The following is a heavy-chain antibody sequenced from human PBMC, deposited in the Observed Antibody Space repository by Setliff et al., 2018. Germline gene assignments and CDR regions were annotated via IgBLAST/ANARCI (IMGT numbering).Heavy chain of an antibody. CDR2: IYYRGDT. CDR1: GASLSSGTYY. J-gene: IGHJ5*01. D-gene: IGHD5-18*01. CDR3: ARSPGWIPWFDS. V-gene: IGHV4-39*01. Sequence: SETLSLTCTVSGASLSSGTYYWGWIRQPPGKGLEWIGRIYYRGDTYYNASLKGRLTISVDTAQNQFSLRLTSVTAADTAVYYCARSPGWIPWFDSWGQGTLVTVSS.